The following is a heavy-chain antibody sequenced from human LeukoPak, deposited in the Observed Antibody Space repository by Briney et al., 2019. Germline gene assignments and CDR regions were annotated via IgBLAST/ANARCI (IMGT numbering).Heavy chain of an antibody. J-gene: IGHJ3*02. CDR1: GLTFSTYG. D-gene: IGHD5-18*01. Sequence: GGSLRLSCAASGLTFSTYGMTWVRQAPGKGLEWVSAISGSAVSTFYADSVKGRFTISRDNSKNTLYLQMNSLRSDDTALYYCAKDQARGYSSSYAFEIWGQGTVVTVSS. CDR2: ISGSAVST. CDR3: AKDQARGYSSSYAFEI. V-gene: IGHV3-23*01.